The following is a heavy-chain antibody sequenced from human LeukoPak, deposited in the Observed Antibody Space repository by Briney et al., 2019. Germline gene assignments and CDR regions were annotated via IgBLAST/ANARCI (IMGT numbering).Heavy chain of an antibody. CDR2: IIPIFGTA. CDR1: GGTFSSYA. J-gene: IGHJ4*02. CDR3: ARGSLWFGESPHFDY. D-gene: IGHD3-10*01. V-gene: IGHV1-69*05. Sequence: GSSVKVSCKASGGTFSSYAISWVRQAPGQGLEWMGRIIPIFGTANYAQKFQGRVTITTDESTSTAYMELSSLRSEDTAVYYCARGSLWFGESPHFDYWGQGTLVTVSS.